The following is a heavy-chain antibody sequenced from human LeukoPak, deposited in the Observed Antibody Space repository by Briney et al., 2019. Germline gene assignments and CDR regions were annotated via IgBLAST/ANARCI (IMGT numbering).Heavy chain of an antibody. CDR1: GGSISSSSYY. Sequence: PSETLSLTCTVSGGSISSSSYYWGWIRQPPGKGLEWIGSIYYSGSTYYNPSLKSRVTISVDTSKNQFSLKLSSVTAADTAVYYCARVLWFGELFPLYYLDYWGQGTLVTVSS. CDR2: IYYSGST. J-gene: IGHJ4*02. V-gene: IGHV4-39*01. CDR3: ARVLWFGELFPLYYLDY. D-gene: IGHD3-10*01.